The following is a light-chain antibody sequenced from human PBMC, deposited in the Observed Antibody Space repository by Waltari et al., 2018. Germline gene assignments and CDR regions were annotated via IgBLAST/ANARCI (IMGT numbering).Light chain of an antibody. CDR2: DVN. Sequence: QSALTQPASVSGSPGQSTTISCTGTSSDIGAYNFVSWYQKHPGKPPKVMIYDVNKRPSGVSSRFSGSKSGNTASLTISGLQAEDEADYYCSSYTTGSTRYVFGSGTKVTVL. J-gene: IGLJ1*01. V-gene: IGLV2-14*03. CDR1: SSDIGAYNF. CDR3: SSYTTGSTRYV.